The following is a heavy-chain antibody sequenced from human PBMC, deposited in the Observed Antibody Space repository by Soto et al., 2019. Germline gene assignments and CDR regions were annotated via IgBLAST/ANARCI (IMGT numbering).Heavy chain of an antibody. Sequence: QVQLVESGGGVVQPGRSLRLSCAASGFTFRNYAMHWVRQAPAKGLEWVAAILSDGSNDYYADSVKGRFTISRDDSRNSLYLQLNSLKAEDTALYFGARGSRYGMDVWGQGTTVTVSS. CDR1: GFTFRNYA. CDR2: ILSDGSND. CDR3: ARGSRYGMDV. J-gene: IGHJ6*02. V-gene: IGHV3-30*04.